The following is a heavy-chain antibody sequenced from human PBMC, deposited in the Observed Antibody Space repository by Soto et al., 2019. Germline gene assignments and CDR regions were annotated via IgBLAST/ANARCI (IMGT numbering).Heavy chain of an antibody. D-gene: IGHD6-19*01. J-gene: IGHJ6*02. V-gene: IGHV1-69*13. CDR2: IIPIFGTA. CDR3: ARVARIAVAGDKTNYYCYGMDV. CDR1: GGTFSSYA. Sequence: VASVKVSCKASGGTFSSYAISWVRQAPGQGLEWMGGIIPIFGTANYAQKFPGRVTITADESTSTAYMELSSLRSEDTAVYYCARVARIAVAGDKTNYYCYGMDVWGQGTTVTVSS.